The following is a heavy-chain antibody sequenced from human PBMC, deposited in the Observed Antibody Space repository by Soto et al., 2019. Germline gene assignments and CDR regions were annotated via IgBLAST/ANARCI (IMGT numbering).Heavy chain of an antibody. CDR1: GGSFSGYY. D-gene: IGHD4-17*01. V-gene: IGHV4-34*01. Sequence: QVQLQQWGAGLLKPSETLSLTCAVYGGSFSGYYWSWIRQPPGKGLEWIGEINHSGSTNYNPSLKSRVTISVDTSKNQFSLKLSSVTAADTAVYYCARGSGDPHDYWGQGTLVTVSS. J-gene: IGHJ4*02. CDR3: ARGSGDPHDY. CDR2: INHSGST.